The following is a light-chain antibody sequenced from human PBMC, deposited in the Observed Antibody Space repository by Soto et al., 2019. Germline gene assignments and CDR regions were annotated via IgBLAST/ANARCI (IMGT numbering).Light chain of an antibody. CDR1: QSVSSTY. CDR2: GAS. Sequence: EIVLTQSPGTLSLSPGERATLSCRASQSVSSTYLAWYQQKPGQAPRLLIYGASSRATAIPDRFSGSGSGTAFTLTISRLEPEDFAVYYCQQYSSAPRTFGQGTTLEIK. CDR3: QQYSSAPRT. J-gene: IGKJ2*01. V-gene: IGKV3-20*01.